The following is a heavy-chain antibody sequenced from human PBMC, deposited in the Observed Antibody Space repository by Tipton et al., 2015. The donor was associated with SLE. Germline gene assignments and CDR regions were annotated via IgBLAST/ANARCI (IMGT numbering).Heavy chain of an antibody. CDR1: GFTFSDYY. D-gene: IGHD3-22*01. V-gene: IGHV3-11*03. CDR3: ARSFLDSSGYYYDNFDY. Sequence: SLRLSCAASGFTFSDYYMSWIRQAPGKGLEWVSYISSSSSYTNYADSVKGRFTISRDNAKNSLYLQMNSLRAEDTAVYYCARSFLDSSGYYYDNFDYWGQGTLVTVSS. J-gene: IGHJ4*02. CDR2: ISSSSSYT.